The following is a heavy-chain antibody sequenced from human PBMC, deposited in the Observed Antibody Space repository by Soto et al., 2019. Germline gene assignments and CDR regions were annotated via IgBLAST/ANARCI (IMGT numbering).Heavy chain of an antibody. CDR3: ARGTYYYGSGSYPSDY. CDR2: MNPNSGNT. D-gene: IGHD3-10*01. Sequence: GASVKVSCKASVYTFTSYDINWVQQATGQGLEWMGWMNPNSGNTGYAQKFQGRVTMTRNTSISTAYMELSSLRSEDTAVYYCARGTYYYGSGSYPSDYWGQGTLVTVSS. J-gene: IGHJ4*02. V-gene: IGHV1-8*01. CDR1: VYTFTSYD.